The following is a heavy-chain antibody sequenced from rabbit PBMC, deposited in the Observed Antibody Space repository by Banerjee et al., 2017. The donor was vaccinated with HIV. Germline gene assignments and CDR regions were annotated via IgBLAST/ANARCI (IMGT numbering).Heavy chain of an antibody. CDR3: ARGDISSGWNL. D-gene: IGHD1-1*01. J-gene: IGHJ4*01. CDR2: INTSSGNT. Sequence: KGLEWIACINTSSGNTVYASWAKGRFTISKTSSTTVTLQLNSLTAADTATYFCARGDISSGWNLWGPGTLVTVS. V-gene: IGHV1S40*01.